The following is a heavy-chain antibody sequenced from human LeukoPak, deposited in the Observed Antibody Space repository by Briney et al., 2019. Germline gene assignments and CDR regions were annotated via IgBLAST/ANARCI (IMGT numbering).Heavy chain of an antibody. D-gene: IGHD5-24*01. V-gene: IGHV4-4*07. CDR2: MYTSGDT. CDR1: GDSLRNYW. CDR3: ARGSREMATIFDY. Sequence: SETLSLTCIVSGDSLRNYWWNWIRQPAGKELEWIGRMYTSGDTNYNPSLKSRVTMSVDTSKNQVSLRLTSVIAADTAQYYCARGSREMATIFDYWGQGTLVTVSS. J-gene: IGHJ4*02.